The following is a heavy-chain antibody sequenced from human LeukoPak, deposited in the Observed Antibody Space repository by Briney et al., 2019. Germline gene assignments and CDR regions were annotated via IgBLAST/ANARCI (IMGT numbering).Heavy chain of an antibody. CDR1: GFTFSSYA. CDR3: AKEDYDSSGYYYFDY. J-gene: IGHJ4*02. Sequence: GGSLRLSCAASGFTFSSYAMSWLRQAPGRGLEWVSAISGSGGSTYYADSAKGRFTISRDNSKNTMYLQMNSLRAEDTAVYYCAKEDYDSSGYYYFDYWGQGTLVTVSS. CDR2: ISGSGGST. D-gene: IGHD3-22*01. V-gene: IGHV3-23*01.